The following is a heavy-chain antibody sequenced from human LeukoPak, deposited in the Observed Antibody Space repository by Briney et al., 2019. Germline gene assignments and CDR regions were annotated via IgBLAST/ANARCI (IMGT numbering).Heavy chain of an antibody. CDR1: GFTFSNYA. Sequence: GGSLRLSCAASGFTFSNYAMSWVRQAPGKGLEWVSAISANGGGTYYADSVKGRFTISRDNSKNTLYLQMNSLRAEDTAIYYCAKGGRECTSTTCYTLYNWFDPWGQGTLVTVSS. V-gene: IGHV3-23*01. CDR2: ISANGGGT. D-gene: IGHD2-2*02. J-gene: IGHJ5*02. CDR3: AKGGRECTSTTCYTLYNWFDP.